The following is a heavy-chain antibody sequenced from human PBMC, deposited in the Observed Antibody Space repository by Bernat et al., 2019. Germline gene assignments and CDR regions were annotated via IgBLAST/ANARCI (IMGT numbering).Heavy chain of an antibody. CDR2: INSDGTTT. V-gene: IGHV3-74*01. Sequence: EVQLVESGGGLVQPGGSLRLSCAASGFTFSNYWMHWVRQAPGKGLVWVSRINSDGTTTSYADSVKGRFTISRDNAKNTLYLQMSSLRAEDTAVYYCASRLVVAGRTYDYYFDYWGQGTLVTVSS. J-gene: IGHJ4*02. CDR1: GFTFSNYW. CDR3: ASRLVVAGRTYDYYFDY. D-gene: IGHD6-19*01.